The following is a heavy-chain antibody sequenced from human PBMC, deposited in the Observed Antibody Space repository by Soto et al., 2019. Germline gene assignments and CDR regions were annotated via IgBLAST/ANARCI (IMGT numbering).Heavy chain of an antibody. CDR3: VVTATPVLVYWYFDL. CDR1: GGTFSSYA. CDR2: IIPIFGTA. Sequence: QVQLVQPGAEVKKPGSSVKVSCKASGGTFSSYAISWVRQAPGQGLEWMGGIIPIFGTANYAQKFQGRVTITADKSTSTAYMELSSLRSEDTAVYYCVVTATPVLVYWYFDLWGRGTLVTVSS. V-gene: IGHV1-69*06. D-gene: IGHD2-21*02. J-gene: IGHJ2*01.